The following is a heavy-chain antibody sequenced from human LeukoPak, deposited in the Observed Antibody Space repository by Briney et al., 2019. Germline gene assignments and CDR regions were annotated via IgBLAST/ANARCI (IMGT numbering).Heavy chain of an antibody. Sequence: ASVKVSCKASGYTFTGYYMHWVRQAPGQGLEWMGWINPNSGGTNYAQKFQGRVTMTRDTSISTAYMELSRLRSDDTAVYYCARDVIGSGWYPFDYWGQGTLVTVSS. CDR3: ARDVIGSGWYPFDY. CDR2: INPNSGGT. D-gene: IGHD6-19*01. V-gene: IGHV1-2*02. J-gene: IGHJ4*02. CDR1: GYTFTGYY.